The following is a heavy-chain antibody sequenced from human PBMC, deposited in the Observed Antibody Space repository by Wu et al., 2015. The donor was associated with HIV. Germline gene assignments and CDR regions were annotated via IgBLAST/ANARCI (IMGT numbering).Heavy chain of an antibody. CDR1: GYTFTSYY. J-gene: IGHJ2*01. D-gene: IGHD4-11*01. CDR3: ARDVPLTTAKTALGWYFDL. Sequence: QVQLVQSGAEVKKPGASVKVSCKASGYTFTSYYMHWVRQAPGQGLEWMGIINPSGGSTSYAQKFQGRVTMTRDTSTSTVYMELSSLRSEDTAVYYCARDVPLTTAKTALGWYFDLWGRGTLVTVSS. CDR2: INPSGGST. V-gene: IGHV1-46*03.